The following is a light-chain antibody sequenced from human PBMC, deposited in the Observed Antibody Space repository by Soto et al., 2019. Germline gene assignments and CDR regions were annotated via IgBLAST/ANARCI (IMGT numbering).Light chain of an antibody. CDR1: QSVSSN. Sequence: EIVMTQSPATLSVSPGERATLPCRASQSVSSNLAWYQQKPGQAPRLLIYGASTRATGIPARFSGSGSGTAFTLTISSLQSEDFAVYYCQQYNNWPWTLGQGTKVEIK. CDR3: QQYNNWPWT. CDR2: GAS. J-gene: IGKJ1*01. V-gene: IGKV3-15*01.